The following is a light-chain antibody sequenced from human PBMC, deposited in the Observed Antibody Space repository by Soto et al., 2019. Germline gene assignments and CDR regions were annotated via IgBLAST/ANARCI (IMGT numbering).Light chain of an antibody. J-gene: IGLJ2*01. CDR1: RSNIGSNS. CDR3: AAWDDSLSGHVV. V-gene: IGLV1-47*02. CDR2: ANN. Sequence: QSVLTQPPSASGTPGQRVTISCSGSRSNIGSNSVYWYQQLPGTAPKLLIHANNQRPSGVPDRFSGSKSGTSASLAISGLRSEDEADYYCAAWDDSLSGHVVFGGGTKLTVL.